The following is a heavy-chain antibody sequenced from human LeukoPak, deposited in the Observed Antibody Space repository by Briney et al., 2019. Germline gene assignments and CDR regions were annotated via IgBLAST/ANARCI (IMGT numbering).Heavy chain of an antibody. V-gene: IGHV4-4*02. Sequence: SGTLSLTCAVSGGSISSSNWWSWVRQPPGKGLEWIGEIYHSGSTNYNPSLKSRVTISVDKSKNQFSLKLSSVTAADTAVYYWARAGDPLLPRISDYWGQGTLVTVSS. J-gene: IGHJ4*02. CDR1: GGSISSSNW. CDR2: IYHSGST. D-gene: IGHD2-15*01. CDR3: ARAGDPLLPRISDY.